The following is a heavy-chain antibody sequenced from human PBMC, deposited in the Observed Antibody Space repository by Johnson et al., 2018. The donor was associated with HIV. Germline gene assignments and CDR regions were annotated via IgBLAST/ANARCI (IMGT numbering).Heavy chain of an antibody. CDR3: ARACRDGYTCDVYDI. CDR1: GFTVSSYY. Sequence: VQLVESGGGLVQPGGSLRLSCAASGFTVSSYYMTWVRQAPVKGLEWVSVFFGGDGTYYADSVRGRFIISRDNSKNTLYLQMNSLRAEDTAVYYCARACRDGYTCDVYDIWGQGTMVTVSS. D-gene: IGHD5-24*01. J-gene: IGHJ3*02. V-gene: IGHV3-66*01. CDR2: FFGGDGT.